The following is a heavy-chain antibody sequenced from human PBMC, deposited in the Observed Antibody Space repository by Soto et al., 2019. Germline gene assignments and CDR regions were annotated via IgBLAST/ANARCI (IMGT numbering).Heavy chain of an antibody. CDR1: GGTFSSYA. CDR2: IIPIFGTA. D-gene: IGHD3-3*01. V-gene: IGHV1-69*01. Sequence: QVQLVQSGAEVKKPGSSVKVSCKASGGTFSSYAISWVRQAPGQGLEWMGGIIPIFGTANFAQKFQGRVTITADECTRTAYMELSSLRSEDTAVYYCARTGNYDFWSGPDAFDIWGQGTMVTVSS. J-gene: IGHJ3*02. CDR3: ARTGNYDFWSGPDAFDI.